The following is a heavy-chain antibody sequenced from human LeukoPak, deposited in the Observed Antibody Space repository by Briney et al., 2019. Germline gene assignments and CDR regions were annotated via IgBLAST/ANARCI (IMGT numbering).Heavy chain of an antibody. CDR1: GFTFSEYW. D-gene: IGHD4-17*01. CDR3: ARPRAPVTRISSFDI. CDR2: INENEAAK. Sequence: GGSLRLSCVVSGFTFSEYWMTWVRQAPGRGLEGVASINENEAAKYYADSMKGRVTISRDTAKNTLYLQMSSLRADDTAVYYCARPRAPVTRISSFDIWGQGTMVTVSS. V-gene: IGHV3-7*01. J-gene: IGHJ3*02.